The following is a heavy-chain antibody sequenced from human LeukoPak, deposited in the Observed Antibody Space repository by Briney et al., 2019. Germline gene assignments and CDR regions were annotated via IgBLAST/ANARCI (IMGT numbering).Heavy chain of an antibody. V-gene: IGHV3-74*01. CDR1: GLTFSSHW. CDR2: ITNDGSST. D-gene: IGHD3-22*01. CDR3: AREVSEGFDF. J-gene: IGHJ4*02. Sequence: PGGSLRLSCAASGLTFSSHWMHWVRQAPGKGLVWVSRITNDGSSTTYADSVKGRFAISRDNAKNSLYLQMNSLRAEDTALYYCAREVSEGFDFWGQGTLVTVSS.